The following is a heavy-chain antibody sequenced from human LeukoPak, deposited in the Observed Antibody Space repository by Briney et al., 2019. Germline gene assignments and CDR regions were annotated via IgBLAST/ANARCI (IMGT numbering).Heavy chain of an antibody. CDR3: ARKNYYDSSGYYSLDY. V-gene: IGHV5-51*01. J-gene: IGHJ4*02. Sequence: IYPGASDTRYSPSFQGRVTISADKSISTAYLQWSSLKASDTAMYYCARKNYYDSSGYYSLDYWGQGTLVTVSS. D-gene: IGHD3-22*01. CDR2: IYPGASDT.